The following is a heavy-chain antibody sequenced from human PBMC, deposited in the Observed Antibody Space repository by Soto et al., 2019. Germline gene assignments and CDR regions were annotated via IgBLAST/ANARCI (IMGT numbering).Heavy chain of an antibody. CDR2: IGGTDGST. Sequence: EVQLLESGGDLVQPGGSLRLYCAASGFTFSSYAMSWVRQAPGKGVEWVSAIGGTDGSTYYADSVMGRFTISRDNAKNTLYLQMNSLRAEDTAVYYCASEFDGSGRYFDYSGQGTLVTVSS. CDR1: GFTFSSYA. V-gene: IGHV3-23*01. J-gene: IGHJ4*02. D-gene: IGHD2-2*03. CDR3: ASEFDGSGRYFDY.